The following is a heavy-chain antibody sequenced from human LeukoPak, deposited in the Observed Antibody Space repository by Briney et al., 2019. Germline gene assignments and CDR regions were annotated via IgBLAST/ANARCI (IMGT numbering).Heavy chain of an antibody. CDR3: VRKNQDFNAAFDI. Sequence: GGSLRLSCAASGFTVSNNYMSWVRQAPGKGLEWVSITYSDGNTNYAVSVKGRFTISRDTSQNTLSLQMISLRAEDTAVYYCVRKNQDFNAAFDIWGQGTVVTVSS. J-gene: IGHJ3*02. D-gene: IGHD1-14*01. V-gene: IGHV3-53*01. CDR2: TYSDGNT. CDR1: GFTVSNNY.